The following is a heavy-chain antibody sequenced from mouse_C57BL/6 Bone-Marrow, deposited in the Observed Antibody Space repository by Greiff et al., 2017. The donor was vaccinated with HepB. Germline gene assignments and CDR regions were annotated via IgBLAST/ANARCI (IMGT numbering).Heavy chain of an antibody. CDR1: GYTFTNYW. CDR2: IYPGGGYT. V-gene: IGHV1-63*01. Sequence: VQLVESGAELVRPGTSVKMSCKASGYTFTNYWIGWAKQRPGHGLEWIGDIYPGGGYTNYNEKFKVKATLTADKSSSTGYMQFSSLTSEDSAIYYCAREPYGYAMDYWGQGTSVTVSS. CDR3: AREPYGYAMDY. J-gene: IGHJ4*01. D-gene: IGHD1-1*02.